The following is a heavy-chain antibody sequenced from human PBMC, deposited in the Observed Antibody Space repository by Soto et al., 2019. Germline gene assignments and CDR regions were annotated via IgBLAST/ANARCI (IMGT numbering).Heavy chain of an antibody. CDR3: ARGDCSSTNCYAFYYYYYMDV. CDR2: INHSGTT. D-gene: IGHD2-2*01. J-gene: IGHJ6*03. Sequence: QVQLQQWGAGLLKPSETLSLTCDIYGGSFSGYYWSWIRQPPGKGLEWIGEINHSGTTNYNPSLKSRVTISRDTSKNQFSLKVNSVTAADTAVYYCARGDCSSTNCYAFYYYYYMDVWGKGTTVTVSS. CDR1: GGSFSGYY. V-gene: IGHV4-34*01.